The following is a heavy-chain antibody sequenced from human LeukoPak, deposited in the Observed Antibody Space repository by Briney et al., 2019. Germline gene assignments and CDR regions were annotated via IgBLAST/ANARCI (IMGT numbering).Heavy chain of an antibody. J-gene: IGHJ4*02. D-gene: IGHD3-22*01. CDR2: ISHSGKT. CDR3: ASTMIISSYYFDS. CDR1: GESLNSNH. V-gene: IGHV4-34*01. Sequence: SETLSLTCALYGESLNSNHWSWIRQPPGKGLEWIGDISHSGKTTYNPSLKSRVTMSTDTSRNQFSLRLTSVTAADTSVYFCASTMIISSYYFDSWGQGAQVIVSP.